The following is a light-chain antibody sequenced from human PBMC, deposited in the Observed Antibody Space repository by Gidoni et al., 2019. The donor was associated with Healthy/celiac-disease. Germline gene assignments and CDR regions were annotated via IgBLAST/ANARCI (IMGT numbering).Light chain of an antibody. CDR1: SSNIGSNY. CDR2: RNN. V-gene: IGLV1-47*01. CDR3: AAWDDSLSGFYV. J-gene: IGLJ1*01. Sequence: QSVLTQPPSASGPPGQVVTISCSGSSSNIGSNYGYWYQQLPGTAPKLLIYRNNQRPSGVPDRFSGSKSGTSASLAISGLRSEDEADYYCAAWDDSLSGFYVFGTGTKVTVL.